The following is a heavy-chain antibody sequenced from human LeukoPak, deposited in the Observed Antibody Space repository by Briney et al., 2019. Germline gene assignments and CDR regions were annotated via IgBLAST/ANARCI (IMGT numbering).Heavy chain of an antibody. CDR2: ISSSGSTI. J-gene: IGHJ2*01. Sequence: GGSLRLSCAASGFTFSDYYMSWIRQAPGKGLEWVSYISSSGSTIYYADSVKGRFTISRDNAKNTLYLQMTSLSAEDTAVFYCARASYSSGWFGVWYFDLWGRGTLVTVSS. CDR1: GFTFSDYY. V-gene: IGHV3-11*04. CDR3: ARASYSSGWFGVWYFDL. D-gene: IGHD6-19*01.